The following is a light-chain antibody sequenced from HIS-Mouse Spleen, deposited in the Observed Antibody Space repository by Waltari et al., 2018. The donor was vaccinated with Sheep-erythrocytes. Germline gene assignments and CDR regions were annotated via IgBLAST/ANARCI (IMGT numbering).Light chain of an antibody. CDR1: SSDFGGYNY. J-gene: IGLJ3*02. V-gene: IGLV2-11*01. CDR2: DVS. Sequence: QSALTQPRSVSGSPGQSVTISCTGTSSDFGGYNYVSGYQHHPGKAPKLMIYDVSKRPSGVPDRFSGSKSGNTASLTISGLQAEDEADYYCCSYAGSYTFWVFGGGTRLTVL. CDR3: CSYAGSYTFWV.